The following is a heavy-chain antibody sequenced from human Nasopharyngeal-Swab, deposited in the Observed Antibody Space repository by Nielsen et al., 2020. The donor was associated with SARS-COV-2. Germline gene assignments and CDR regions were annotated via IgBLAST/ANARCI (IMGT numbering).Heavy chain of an antibody. CDR3: ARVRGDYAGYYFDY. CDR1: VYTFTRYA. CDR2: INTNTGNP. Sequence: ASVTVSCQASVYTFTRYAMHWVRQAPGQGLEWMGWINTNTGNPTYAQGFTGRFVFSLNTSVSTAYLQISSLKAEDTAVYYCARVRGDYAGYYFDYWGQGTLVTVSS. J-gene: IGHJ4*02. D-gene: IGHD4-17*01. V-gene: IGHV7-4-1*02.